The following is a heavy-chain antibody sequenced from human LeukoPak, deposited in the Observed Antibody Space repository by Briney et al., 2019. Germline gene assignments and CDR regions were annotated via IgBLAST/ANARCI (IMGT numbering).Heavy chain of an antibody. CDR2: IYYSGGT. V-gene: IGHV4-59*01. Sequence: SETLSLTCTVSGGSISSYYWSWIRQPPGKGLEWIGYIYYSGGTNYNPSLKSRVTISVDTSKNQFSLKLSSVTAADTAVYYCARTDFWSGYEWFDPWGQGTLVTVSS. CDR1: GGSISSYY. J-gene: IGHJ5*02. D-gene: IGHD3-3*01. CDR3: ARTDFWSGYEWFDP.